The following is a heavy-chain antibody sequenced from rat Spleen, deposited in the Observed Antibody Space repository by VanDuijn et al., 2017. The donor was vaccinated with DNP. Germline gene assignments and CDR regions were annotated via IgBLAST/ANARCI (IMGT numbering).Heavy chain of an antibody. Sequence: EVQLVESGGGPVQPGRSLKLSCVASGFIFSNYWMTWIRQAPGKGLEWVASITNTGDSTYYRDSVKGRFTISRDNAKSTLYLQMDSLRSEDTATYYCARYPRVSVMDAWGQGASVTVSS. D-gene: IGHD1-4*01. CDR3: ARYPRVSVMDA. CDR2: ITNTGDST. J-gene: IGHJ4*01. CDR1: GFIFSNYW. V-gene: IGHV5-31*01.